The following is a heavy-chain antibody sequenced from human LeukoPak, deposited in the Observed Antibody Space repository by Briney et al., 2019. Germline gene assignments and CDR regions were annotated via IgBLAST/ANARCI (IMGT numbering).Heavy chain of an antibody. V-gene: IGHV3-23*01. CDR2: ISGSGGST. CDR3: AKDYIVVVPAAISVWGGFDY. D-gene: IGHD2-2*01. Sequence: GGSLRLSCAVSGITLSNYGMSWVRQAPGKGLEWVSAISGSGGSTYYADSVKGRFTISRDNSKNTLYLQMNSLRAEDTAVYYCAKDYIVVVPAAISVWGGFDYWGQGTLVTVSS. CDR1: GITLSNYG. J-gene: IGHJ4*02.